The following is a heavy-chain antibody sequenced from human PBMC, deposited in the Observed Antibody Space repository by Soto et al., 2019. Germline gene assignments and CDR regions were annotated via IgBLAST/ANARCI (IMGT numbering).Heavy chain of an antibody. V-gene: IGHV4-30-2*01. CDR3: ARDLGDCINGVCYVNYFDY. CDR2: IYHSGST. CDR1: GGSISSGGYS. J-gene: IGHJ4*02. D-gene: IGHD2-8*01. Sequence: PSETLSLTCAVSGGSISSGGYSWSWIRQPPGKGLEWIGYIYHSGSTYYNPSLKSRVTISVDRSKNQFSLKLSSVTAADTAVYYCARDLGDCINGVCYVNYFDYWGQGTLVTVSS.